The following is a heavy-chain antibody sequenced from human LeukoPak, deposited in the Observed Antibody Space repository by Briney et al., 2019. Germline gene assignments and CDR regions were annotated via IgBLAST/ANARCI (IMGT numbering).Heavy chain of an antibody. D-gene: IGHD6-19*01. Sequence: ASVKVSCTASGYAFTSYDINWVRQATGQGLEWMGWMNPNSGNTGYAQKFQGRVTMTRNTSMSTAYMELSSLRSEDTAVYYCARSLGYSSGWYLFWYFDLWGRGTLVTVSS. CDR2: MNPNSGNT. V-gene: IGHV1-8*01. CDR3: ARSLGYSSGWYLFWYFDL. J-gene: IGHJ2*01. CDR1: GYAFTSYD.